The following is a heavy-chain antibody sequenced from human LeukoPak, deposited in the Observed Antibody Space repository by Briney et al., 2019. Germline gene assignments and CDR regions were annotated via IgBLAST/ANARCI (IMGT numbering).Heavy chain of an antibody. CDR3: VRVGNCTTTSCPPFDY. D-gene: IGHD2-2*03. V-gene: IGHV3-53*01. J-gene: IGHJ4*02. CDR2: IYSDGST. CDR1: GFTFSSYA. Sequence: GGSLRLSCAASGFTFSSYAMSWVRQAPEKGLEWVSVIYSDGSTYYADSVKGRFTISRDNSKNTLYLQVNSLRAEDTAVYYCVRVGNCTTTSCPPFDYWGQGTLVTVSS.